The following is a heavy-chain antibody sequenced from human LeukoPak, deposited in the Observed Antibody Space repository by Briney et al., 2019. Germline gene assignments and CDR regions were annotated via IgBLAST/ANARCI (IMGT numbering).Heavy chain of an antibody. Sequence: PSETLSLTCTCSVGSISTSSYYLVWIRQPPGKGLEWIRSIFYTGSTYYNPSLKSRVTISLDTSKSQFSLKLSSVTAADTAVYYFGRHPWLDLFDYWGEGPLVTVSS. CDR3: GRHPWLDLFDY. V-gene: IGHV4-39*01. CDR2: IFYTGST. J-gene: IGHJ4*02. D-gene: IGHD3-22*01. CDR1: VGSISTSSYY.